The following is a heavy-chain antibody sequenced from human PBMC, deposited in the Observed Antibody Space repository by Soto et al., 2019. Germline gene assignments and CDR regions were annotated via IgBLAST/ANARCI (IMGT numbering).Heavy chain of an antibody. CDR3: ARAYDSSGYYTNY. CDR2: IIPILGIA. D-gene: IGHD3-22*01. Sequence: SVKVSCKASGGTFSSYTISWVRQAPGQGLEWMGRIIPILGIANYAQKFQGRVTITADKSTSTAYMELSSLRSEDTAVYYCARAYDSSGYYTNYWGQGTLVTVSS. CDR1: GGTFSSYT. V-gene: IGHV1-69*02. J-gene: IGHJ4*02.